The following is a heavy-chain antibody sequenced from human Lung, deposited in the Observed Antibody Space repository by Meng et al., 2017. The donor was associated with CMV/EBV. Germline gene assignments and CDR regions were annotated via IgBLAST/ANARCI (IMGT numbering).Heavy chain of an antibody. CDR3: TKDWGATRGGMDV. V-gene: IGHV3-23*01. CDR2: INGTGGIT. CDR1: GFSFSTYA. J-gene: IGHJ6*02. Sequence: GSSXRLPVVASGFSFSTYAMSWFRQAPGKGLEWVSVINGTGGITYYADSAKVRFIISRDNSRNTLFLQMNNLRVEDTAVYYCTKDWGATRGGMDVWGQGTXVTVSS. D-gene: IGHD1-26*01.